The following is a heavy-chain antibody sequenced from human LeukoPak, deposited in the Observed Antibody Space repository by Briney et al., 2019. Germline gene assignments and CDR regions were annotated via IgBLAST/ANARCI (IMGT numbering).Heavy chain of an antibody. D-gene: IGHD2-8*01. V-gene: IGHV3-11*01. Sequence: PGGSLRLSCAASGFTFSDYYMSWIRQAPGKGLEWVSYISSSGSTIYYADSVKGRFTISRDNAKNSLYLQLNSLRAEDTAVYYCARDRGEMVYALGTRYYYMDVWGKGTTVTVSS. J-gene: IGHJ6*03. CDR1: GFTFSDYY. CDR2: ISSSGSTI. CDR3: ARDRGEMVYALGTRYYYMDV.